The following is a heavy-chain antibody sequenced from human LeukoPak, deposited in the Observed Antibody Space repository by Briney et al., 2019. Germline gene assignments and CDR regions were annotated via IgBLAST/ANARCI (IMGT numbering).Heavy chain of an antibody. Sequence: GGSLRLSCAASGFTFSSYAMSWVRQAPGKGLEWVSAISGSGGSTYYADSVKGRFTISRDNSKNTLYLQMNSLRAEDTAVYYCAKLSLVLLWFGEEYFDYWGQGTLVTVSS. V-gene: IGHV3-23*01. CDR3: AKLSLVLLWFGEEYFDY. CDR1: GFTFSSYA. CDR2: ISGSGGST. D-gene: IGHD3-10*01. J-gene: IGHJ4*02.